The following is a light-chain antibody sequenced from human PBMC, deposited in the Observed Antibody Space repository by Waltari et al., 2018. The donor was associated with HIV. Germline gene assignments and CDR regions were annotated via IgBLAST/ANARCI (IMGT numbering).Light chain of an antibody. CDR2: DVS. J-gene: IGLJ2*01. Sequence: QSALTQPASVSGSPGQSITISCTGTSSDVGGYNYVSWYQQHPGNAPKLMMYDVSKRASGVAYRFSGYKSGNTASLTSSGLQAEDEADYCCSSYTSSSPVVFGGGTKLTVL. V-gene: IGLV2-14*01. CDR3: SSYTSSSPVV. CDR1: SSDVGGYNY.